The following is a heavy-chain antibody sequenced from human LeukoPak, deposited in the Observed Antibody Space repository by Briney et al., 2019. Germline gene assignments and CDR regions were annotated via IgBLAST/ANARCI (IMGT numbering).Heavy chain of an antibody. CDR1: GFTFSSYG. CDR3: AKPNLRYFDWSLIDY. CDR2: ISYDGSNK. J-gene: IGHJ4*02. D-gene: IGHD3-9*01. Sequence: QPGGSLRLSCAASGFTFSSYGMHWVRQAPGKGLEWVAVISYDGSNKYYADSVKGRFTISRDNSKNTLYLQMNSLRAEDTAVYYCAKPNLRYFDWSLIDYWGQGTLVTVSS. V-gene: IGHV3-30*18.